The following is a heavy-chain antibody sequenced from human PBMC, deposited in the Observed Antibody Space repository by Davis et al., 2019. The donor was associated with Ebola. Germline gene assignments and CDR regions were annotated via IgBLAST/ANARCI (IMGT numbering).Heavy chain of an antibody. J-gene: IGHJ4*02. D-gene: IGHD2-8*01. CDR1: GYTFSNYF. Sequence: ASVKVSCKTSGYTFSNYFMQWVRQAPGQGLEWMGIINPSVASTSYGQKFQGRITMTRDTSTSTVYMELRSLRSEDTAVYYCARDHIVLMVYASSPDFWGQGTLVTVSS. V-gene: IGHV1-46*01. CDR2: INPSVAST. CDR3: ARDHIVLMVYASSPDF.